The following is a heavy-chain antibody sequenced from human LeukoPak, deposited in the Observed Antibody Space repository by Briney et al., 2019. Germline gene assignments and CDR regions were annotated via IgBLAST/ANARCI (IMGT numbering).Heavy chain of an antibody. CDR1: GGSMCCSSYY. V-gene: IGHV4-39*01. CDR2: IYYSGST. J-gene: IGHJ4*02. Sequence: SETLSRTSTGCGGSMCCSSYYSSWIRQPPGKGLEWIGSIYYSGSTYYNPSLKSRVTISVDTSKNQFSVKLSSVTAADTAVYYCTRPGRYRPCYYWGQGTLVTVSS. CDR3: TRPGRYRPCYY. D-gene: IGHD1-1*01.